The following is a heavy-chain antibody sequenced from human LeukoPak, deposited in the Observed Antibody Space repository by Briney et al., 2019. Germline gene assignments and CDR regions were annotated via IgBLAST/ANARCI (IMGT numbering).Heavy chain of an antibody. CDR2: ISRSGSTI. Sequence: GGSLRLSCAASGFTFSDYYMSWIRQAPGKGLGWVSYISRSGSTIYYADSVKGRFTISRDNAKNSLYLQMNSLRAEDTAVYYCARDGRTGQQPNYYYYYYMDVWGKGTTVTISS. CDR1: GFTFSDYY. V-gene: IGHV3-11*04. J-gene: IGHJ6*03. D-gene: IGHD6-13*01. CDR3: ARDGRTGQQPNYYYYYYMDV.